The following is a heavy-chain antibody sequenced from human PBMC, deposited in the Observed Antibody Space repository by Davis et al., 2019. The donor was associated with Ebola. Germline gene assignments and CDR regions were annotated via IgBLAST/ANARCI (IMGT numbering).Heavy chain of an antibody. D-gene: IGHD4-17*01. V-gene: IGHV3-53*05. CDR1: GFTVSSNY. CDR3: ARGDYGDYGTALYYYYGMDV. CDR2: IYAGGST. J-gene: IGHJ6*02. Sequence: GESLKISCAASGFTVSSNYMSWVRQAPGKGLEWVSVIYAGGSTYYADSVKGRFTISRDNSKNTLYLQMNSLRAEDTAVYYCARGDYGDYGTALYYYYGMDVWGQGTTVTVSS.